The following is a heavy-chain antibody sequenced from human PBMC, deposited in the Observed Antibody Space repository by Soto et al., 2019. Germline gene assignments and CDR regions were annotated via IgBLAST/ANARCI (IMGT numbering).Heavy chain of an antibody. D-gene: IGHD3-10*01. J-gene: IGHJ4*02. CDR1: GFTFSSYA. V-gene: IGHV3-23*01. CDR3: AKGTYYYGSGSYYPIDYYDY. Sequence: PGGSLRLSCAASGFTFSSYAMSWVRQAPGKGLEWVSAISGSGGSTYYADSVKGRFTISRDNSKNTLYLQMNSLRAEDTAVYYCAKGTYYYGSGSYYPIDYYDYWGQGTLVTVSS. CDR2: ISGSGGST.